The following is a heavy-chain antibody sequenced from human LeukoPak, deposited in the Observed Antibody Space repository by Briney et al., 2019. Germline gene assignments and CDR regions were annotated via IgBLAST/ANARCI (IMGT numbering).Heavy chain of an antibody. V-gene: IGHV1-69*06. Sequence: SVKVSCKTSGGTFNSYAISWVRQAPGQGLEWMGGIIPIFGTANYAQKFQGRVTITADKPTTTTYVELSSLRSEDTAAYYCARCYRRSNWNDGGWFDPWGQGTLVTVSS. CDR2: IIPIFGTA. J-gene: IGHJ5*02. CDR3: ARCYRRSNWNDGGWFDP. CDR1: GGTFNSYA. D-gene: IGHD1-1*01.